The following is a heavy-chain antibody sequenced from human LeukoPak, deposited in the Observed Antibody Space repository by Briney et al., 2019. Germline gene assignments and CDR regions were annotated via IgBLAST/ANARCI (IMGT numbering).Heavy chain of an antibody. CDR2: IRYDGSNK. D-gene: IGHD3-10*01. CDR1: GFTFSSYG. CDR3: ASFEFGELNP. Sequence: PGGSLRLSCAASGFTFSSYGMSWVRQAPGKGLEWVAFIRYDGSNKYYADSVKGRFTISRDNSKNTLYLQMNSLRAEDTAVYYCASFEFGELNPWGQGTLVTVSS. J-gene: IGHJ5*02. V-gene: IGHV3-30*02.